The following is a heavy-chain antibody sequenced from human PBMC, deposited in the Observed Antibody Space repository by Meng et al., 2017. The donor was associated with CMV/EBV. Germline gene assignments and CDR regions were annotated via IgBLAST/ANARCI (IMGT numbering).Heavy chain of an antibody. V-gene: IGHV5-51*01. CDR3: GAEADYYYGMDV. Sequence: GESLKLSCKGSGYSFTSYWIGWVRQMPGKGLEWMGIIYPGNSDTIYSPPSQGQFTISADKSIATATLPWSSLKASITAMYYCGAEADYYYGMDVWGQGTTVTVSS. CDR1: GYSFTSYW. CDR2: IYPGNSDT. D-gene: IGHD6-25*01. J-gene: IGHJ6*02.